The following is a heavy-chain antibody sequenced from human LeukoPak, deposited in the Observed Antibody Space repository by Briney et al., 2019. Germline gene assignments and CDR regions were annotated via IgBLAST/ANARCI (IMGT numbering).Heavy chain of an antibody. CDR1: GFTFSNYW. J-gene: IGHJ4*02. CDR2: ISSSSSYI. CDR3: ARALSMITFGGVIVPDFDY. D-gene: IGHD3-16*02. V-gene: IGHV3-21*01. Sequence: PGGSLRLSCAASGFTFSNYWMSWVRQAPGKGLEWVSSISSSSSYIYYADSVKGRFTISRDNAKNSLYLQMNSLRAEDTAVYYCARALSMITFGGVIVPDFDYWGQGTLVTVSS.